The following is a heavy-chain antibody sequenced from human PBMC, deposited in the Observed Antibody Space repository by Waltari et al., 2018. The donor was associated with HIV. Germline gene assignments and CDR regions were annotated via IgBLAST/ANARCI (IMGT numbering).Heavy chain of an antibody. CDR1: GGSTRRVGYY. V-gene: IGHV4-31*03. CDR3: ARAPTISGLLSDYYYAMDV. CDR2: IYYSGST. J-gene: IGHJ6*02. D-gene: IGHD3-22*01. Sequence: QVQLQESGPGLVKPSQTLSLPCTVSGGSTRRVGYYWSWIRQHPGKGLEWIGYIYYSGSTYYNPSLKSRITISVDTSKNQFSLKLSSVTAADTAVYYCARAPTISGLLSDYYYAMDVWGQGTTVTVSS.